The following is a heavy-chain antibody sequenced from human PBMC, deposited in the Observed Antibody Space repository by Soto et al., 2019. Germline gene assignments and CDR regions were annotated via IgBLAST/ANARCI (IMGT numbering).Heavy chain of an antibody. Sequence: SETLSLTCAVYGGSFSGYYWSWIRQPPGKGLEWIGEINHSGSTNYNPSLKSRVTISVDTSKNQFSLKLSSVTAADTAVYYCARSTTYYYGSGSYFWFDPWGQGTLVTVSS. CDR1: GGSFSGYY. CDR2: INHSGST. D-gene: IGHD3-10*01. V-gene: IGHV4-34*01. J-gene: IGHJ5*02. CDR3: ARSTTYYYGSGSYFWFDP.